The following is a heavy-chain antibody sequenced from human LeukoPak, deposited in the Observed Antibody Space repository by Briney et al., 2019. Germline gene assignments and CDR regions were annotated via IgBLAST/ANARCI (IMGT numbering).Heavy chain of an antibody. V-gene: IGHV4-38-2*02. CDR1: GYSISSGYY. CDR3: ARFASTYGDHTYFDY. D-gene: IGHD4-17*01. Sequence: SETLSLTCTVSGYSISSGYYWGWIRQPPGKGLEWIGSIYHSGSTYYNPSLKSRVTISMDTSKNQFSLRLSSVTAADRAVYYCARFASTYGDHTYFDYWGQGTLVTVSS. J-gene: IGHJ4*02. CDR2: IYHSGST.